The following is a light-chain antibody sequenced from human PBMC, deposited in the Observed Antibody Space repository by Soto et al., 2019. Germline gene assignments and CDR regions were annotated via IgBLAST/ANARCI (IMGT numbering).Light chain of an antibody. CDR2: EGS. CDR3: TSYTTTNTPYV. J-gene: IGLJ1*01. CDR1: SSDVGSYNL. Sequence: QSVLTQPASVSGSPGQSITISCTGTSSDVGSYNLVSWYQQHPGKAPKLMIYEGSKRPSGVSHRFSGSKSGNSASLTISGLQAEDEADYYCTSYTTTNTPYVFGSGTKVTVL. V-gene: IGLV2-14*02.